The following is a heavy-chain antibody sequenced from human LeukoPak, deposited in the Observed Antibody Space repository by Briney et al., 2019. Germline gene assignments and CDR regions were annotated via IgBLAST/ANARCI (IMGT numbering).Heavy chain of an antibody. CDR1: GYTFTDYP. J-gene: IGHJ3*01. CDR3: ARAGLTGSKVAFDV. D-gene: IGHD1-20*01. V-gene: IGHV7-4-1*02. CDR2: INTDTGNP. Sequence: ASVKVSCKASGYTFTDYPMNWVRQAPGQGLEWMGWINTDTGNPTYAQGFTGHYVFSLDTSVSTAYLQIISLKAEDTAVYYCARAGLTGSKVAFDVWGQGTMGTVSS.